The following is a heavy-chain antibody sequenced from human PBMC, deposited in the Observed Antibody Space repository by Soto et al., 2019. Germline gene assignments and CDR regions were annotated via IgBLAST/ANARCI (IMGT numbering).Heavy chain of an antibody. CDR1: GVTLRNYG. CDR3: ARGDATKIVVTTYYGMDV. J-gene: IGHJ6*02. D-gene: IGHD4-17*01. Sequence: HVQLVQSGAEVKKTGSSVRVSCKASGVTLRNYGISWVRQAPGQGLEWMGGIIPVFGTANYAQKFQGRVTITADKSTSTVYMDVTSLRSEDTAVYYCARGDATKIVVTTYYGMDVWGQGTTVTVSS. CDR2: IIPVFGTA. V-gene: IGHV1-69*14.